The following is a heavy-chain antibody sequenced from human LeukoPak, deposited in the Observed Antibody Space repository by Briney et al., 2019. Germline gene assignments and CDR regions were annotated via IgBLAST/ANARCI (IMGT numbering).Heavy chain of an antibody. D-gene: IGHD6-13*01. CDR3: ARGGPDSSNWYDFNY. J-gene: IGHJ4*02. V-gene: IGHV4-59*01. Sequence: KPSETLSLTCSVSGDSISRYYWSWIRQSPGKGPEWIGYWYYGSTKYNPPLKSRVTISLDTSKKQFSLQVGFVNAADAAVYYCARGGPDSSNWYDFNYWGQGTLVTVSS. CDR2: WYYGST. CDR1: GDSISRYY.